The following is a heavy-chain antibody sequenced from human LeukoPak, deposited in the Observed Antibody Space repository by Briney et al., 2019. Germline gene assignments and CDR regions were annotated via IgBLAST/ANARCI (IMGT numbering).Heavy chain of an antibody. J-gene: IGHJ5*02. D-gene: IGHD4/OR15-4a*01. CDR1: GGSISSYY. CDR2: IYYSGST. CDR3: ARDKRPDYGETHWFDP. Sequence: SETLSLTCTVSGGSISSYYWSWIRQPPGKGLEWIGYIYYSGSTSYNPSLKSRVTISVDTSKNQFSLKLSSVTAADTAVYYCARDKRPDYGETHWFDPWGQGILVTVSS. V-gene: IGHV4-59*01.